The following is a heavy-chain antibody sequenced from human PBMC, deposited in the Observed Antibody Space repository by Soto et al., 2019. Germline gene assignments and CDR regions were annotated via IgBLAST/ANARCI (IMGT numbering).Heavy chain of an antibody. CDR1: RFTFSSYT. CDR3: ARDPSSSSWPGGYYGMDV. CDR2: ITSSSSFI. D-gene: IGHD6-13*01. J-gene: IGHJ6*02. V-gene: IGHV3-21*01. Sequence: EVQLVESGGGLVKPGGSLRLSCAASRFTFSSYTMNWVRQAPGKGLEWVSSITSSSSFIYYTDSVKGRFTISRDNARNLLYLQMNSLRADDTAVYYCARDPSSSSWPGGYYGMDVWGQGTTVTVSS.